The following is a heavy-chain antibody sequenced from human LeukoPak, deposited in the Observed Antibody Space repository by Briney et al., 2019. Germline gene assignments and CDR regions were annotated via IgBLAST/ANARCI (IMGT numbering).Heavy chain of an antibody. CDR1: GFTFSDYY. V-gene: IGHV3-11*03. Sequence: GGSLRLSCAASGFTFSDYYMSWIRQAPGKGLEWVSYISSSSSYTNYADSVKGRFTISRDNAKNSLYLQMNSLRAEDTAVYYCAGSGKYCSGGSCYPNWFDPWGQGTLVTVSS. CDR3: AGSGKYCSGGSCYPNWFDP. CDR2: ISSSSSYT. J-gene: IGHJ5*02. D-gene: IGHD2-15*01.